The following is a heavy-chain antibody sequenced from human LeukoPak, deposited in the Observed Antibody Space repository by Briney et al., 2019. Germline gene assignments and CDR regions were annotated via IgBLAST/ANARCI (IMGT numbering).Heavy chain of an antibody. Sequence: GGSLRLSCAASGFTFSSYSMNWVRQAPGKGLEWVSYISSSSSPIYYADSVKGRFTISRDNAKNSLYLQMNSLRAEDTAVYYCARWSGYYVDYWGQGTLVTVSS. CDR3: ARWSGYYVDY. V-gene: IGHV3-48*04. CDR1: GFTFSSYS. D-gene: IGHD3-3*01. CDR2: ISSSSSPI. J-gene: IGHJ4*02.